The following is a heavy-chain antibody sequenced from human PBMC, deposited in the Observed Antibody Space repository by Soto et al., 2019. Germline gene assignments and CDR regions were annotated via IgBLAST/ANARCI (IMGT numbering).Heavy chain of an antibody. CDR2: IKQDGSEK. Sequence: EVQLVESGGGLVQPGGSLRLSCAASGFTFSSYWMSWVRQAPGKGLEWVANIKQDGSEKYYVDSVKGRFTISRDNAKNSLYLQMKGRRAEDTAVYYFASKGGGLGYCSSTSCSDAFDIWGQGTMVTVSS. CDR3: ASKGGGLGYCSSTSCSDAFDI. V-gene: IGHV3-7*01. D-gene: IGHD2-2*01. J-gene: IGHJ3*02. CDR1: GFTFSSYW.